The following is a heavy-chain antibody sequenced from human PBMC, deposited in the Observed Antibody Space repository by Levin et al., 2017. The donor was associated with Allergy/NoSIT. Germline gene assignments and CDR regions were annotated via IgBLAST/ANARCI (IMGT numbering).Heavy chain of an antibody. CDR1: GFTFDDYA. J-gene: IGHJ6*02. CDR3: SKSRGKYFYGMDG. V-gene: IGHV3-9*01. Sequence: SLKISCAVSGFTFDDYAMYWVRQAPGKGLEWVSAISWNSDNIAYADSVKGRFTISRDNAMNSLYLQMNSLRAEDTALYYCSKSRGKYFYGMDGWGQGTTVTVSS. CDR2: ISWNSDNI. D-gene: IGHD1-14*01.